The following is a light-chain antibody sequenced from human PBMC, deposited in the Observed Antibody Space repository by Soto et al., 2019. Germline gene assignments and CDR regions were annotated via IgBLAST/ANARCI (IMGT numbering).Light chain of an antibody. V-gene: IGKV3D-15*01. Sequence: EIVMTQTPVTRSVSPGERVTLSCRASQNVNINLAWYQQRPGQAPRVLIYGASNRASGIPDRFSGSGSGTDFTLTISSLEPDDFALYYCQQYKDWPPLTFGGGTRVEIK. J-gene: IGKJ4*01. CDR2: GAS. CDR1: QNVNIN. CDR3: QQYKDWPPLT.